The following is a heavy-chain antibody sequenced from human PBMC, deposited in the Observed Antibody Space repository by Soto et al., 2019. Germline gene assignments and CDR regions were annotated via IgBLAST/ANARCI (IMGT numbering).Heavy chain of an antibody. D-gene: IGHD1-26*01. Sequence: GGSLRLSCAASGFTFSSYGMHWVRQAPGKGLEWVAVISYDGSSKYYADSVKGRFTISRDNSKNTLYLQMNSLRAEDTTVYYCTSGSPASFDYWGQGTLVTVSS. J-gene: IGHJ4*02. CDR2: ISYDGSSK. CDR3: TSGSPASFDY. CDR1: GFTFSSYG. V-gene: IGHV3-30*03.